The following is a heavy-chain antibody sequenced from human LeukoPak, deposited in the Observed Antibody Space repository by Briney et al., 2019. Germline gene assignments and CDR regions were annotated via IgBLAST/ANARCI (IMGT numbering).Heavy chain of an antibody. D-gene: IGHD5-24*01. CDR3: ARDRIEMATIMDYYYGMDV. J-gene: IGHJ6*02. CDR1: GDSFSSNSAA. CDR2: TYYRSKWYN. V-gene: IGHV6-1*01. Sequence: SQTLSLTCAISGDSFSSNSAAWNWIRQSPSRGLEWLGRTYYRSKWYNDYAVSVKSRITINPDTSKNQFSLQLNSVTPEDTAVYYCARDRIEMATIMDYYYGMDVWGQGTTVTVSS.